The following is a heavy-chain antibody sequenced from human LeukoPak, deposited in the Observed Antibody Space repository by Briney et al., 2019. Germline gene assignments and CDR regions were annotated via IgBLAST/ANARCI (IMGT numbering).Heavy chain of an antibody. CDR2: IIPMSETP. Sequence: SVKVSCKASGGTFSINAITWVRQAPGQGLEWMGGIIPMSETPKYTQKFQGRVTITTDESTNTAYMELSSLRSEDTAVYYCARDKNSGECVSNSCYGVWPLDIWGQGTMVTVSS. J-gene: IGHJ3*02. D-gene: IGHD2-2*01. CDR3: ARDKNSGECVSNSCYGVWPLDI. CDR1: GGTFSINA. V-gene: IGHV1-69*05.